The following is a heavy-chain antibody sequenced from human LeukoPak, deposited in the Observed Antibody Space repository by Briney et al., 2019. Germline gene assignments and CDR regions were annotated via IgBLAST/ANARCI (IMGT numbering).Heavy chain of an antibody. J-gene: IGHJ4*02. V-gene: IGHV1-2*02. CDR1: GYTFTDYY. CDR3: ARVGERYSSGWSRFDY. D-gene: IGHD6-19*01. Sequence: ASVTVSCLASGYTFTDYYMHEVRQPPGQGVAWVGWINPNSGGTNYAQKFQGRVTMTRDTSISTAYMELSRLRSDDTAVYYCARVGERYSSGWSRFDYWGQGTLVTVSS. CDR2: INPNSGGT.